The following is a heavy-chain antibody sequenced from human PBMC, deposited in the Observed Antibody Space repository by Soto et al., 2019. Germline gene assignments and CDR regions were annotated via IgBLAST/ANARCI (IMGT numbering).Heavy chain of an antibody. J-gene: IGHJ6*03. Sequence: SETLSLTCAVYGGSFSGYYWSWIRQPPGKGLEWIGEINHSGSTNYNPSLKSRVTISVDTSKNQFSLKLSSVTAADTAVYYCARGENGSGSYYKRRPNYYYYYMDVWGKGTTVTVLL. CDR1: GGSFSGYY. V-gene: IGHV4-34*01. D-gene: IGHD3-10*01. CDR2: INHSGST. CDR3: ARGENGSGSYYKRRPNYYYYYMDV.